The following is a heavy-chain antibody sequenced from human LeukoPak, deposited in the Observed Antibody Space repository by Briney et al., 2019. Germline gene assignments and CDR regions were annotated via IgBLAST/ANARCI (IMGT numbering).Heavy chain of an antibody. J-gene: IGHJ2*01. V-gene: IGHV4-59*08. CDR3: ANNRDVGSGWYFDL. Sequence: SETLSLTCTVSSGSISGYYWNWIRQPPGKGLEWIGHIYYSGSTNYNPSLKSRVTISLDTSKNQFSLKLSSVTAADTAVYYCANNRDVGSGWYFDLWGRGTLVTVSS. D-gene: IGHD1-26*01. CDR2: IYYSGST. CDR1: SGSISGYY.